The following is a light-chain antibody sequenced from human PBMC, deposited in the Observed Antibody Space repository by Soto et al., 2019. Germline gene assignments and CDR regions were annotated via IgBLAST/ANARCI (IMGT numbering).Light chain of an antibody. CDR2: DAS. CDR1: DDITNY. Sequence: IQLTQSPSSLSASVGDRVTVTCRASDDITNYLAWYQQKAGKAPKLLIYDASTLYSGVPSRFSGSGYGKDLNINIRSLQNEDFETYYCKQTYSSSPTFGGGTQ. CDR3: KQTYSSSPT. J-gene: IGKJ4*01. V-gene: IGKV1-39*01.